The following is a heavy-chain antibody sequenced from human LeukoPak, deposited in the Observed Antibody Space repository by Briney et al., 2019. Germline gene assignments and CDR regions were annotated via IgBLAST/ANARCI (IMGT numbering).Heavy chain of an antibody. V-gene: IGHV1-69*13. CDR1: GGTFSSYA. D-gene: IGHD3-22*01. CDR2: IIPIFGTA. CDR3: ATRYYYDSSGNLDY. J-gene: IGHJ4*02. Sequence: ASVKVSCKASGGTFSSYAISWVRQAPGQGLEWMGGIIPIFGTANYAQKFQGRVTITADESTSTAYMELSSLRSEDTVVYYCATRYYYDSSGNLDYWGQGTLVTVSS.